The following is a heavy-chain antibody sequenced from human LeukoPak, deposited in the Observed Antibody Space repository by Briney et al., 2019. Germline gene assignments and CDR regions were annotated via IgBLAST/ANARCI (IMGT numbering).Heavy chain of an antibody. CDR2: INHDGSNT. Sequence: GGSLRLSCAASGFTFSSYDMSWVRQAPGKGLVWVSRINHDGSNTNYADSVKGRFTISRDNAKNTVYLQMNSLRAEDTAVYYCVRDWGYDSSGYWQKYFDTWGQGTLVTVSS. D-gene: IGHD3-22*01. CDR1: GFTFSSYD. V-gene: IGHV3-74*01. J-gene: IGHJ4*02. CDR3: VRDWGYDSSGYWQKYFDT.